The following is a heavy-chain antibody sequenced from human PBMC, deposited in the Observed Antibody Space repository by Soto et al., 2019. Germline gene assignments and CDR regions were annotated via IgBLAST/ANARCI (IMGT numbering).Heavy chain of an antibody. J-gene: IGHJ5*02. Sequence: SETLSLTCSVSNYSINSGFFWGWIRQPPGKGLEWIGSIFHTGDTYYNPSLKGRITMSVDTSRNQSSLKLTSLTAADTAVYYCARDTNSLDPWGQGTLVTVSS. CDR2: IFHTGDT. D-gene: IGHD3-16*01. CDR3: ARDTNSLDP. V-gene: IGHV4-38-2*02. CDR1: NYSINSGFF.